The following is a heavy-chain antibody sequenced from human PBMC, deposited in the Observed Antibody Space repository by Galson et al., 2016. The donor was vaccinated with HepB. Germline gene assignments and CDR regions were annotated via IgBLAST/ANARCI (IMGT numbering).Heavy chain of an antibody. CDR2: ISYHGKT. CDR3: ASDDY. CDR1: GGSISSSHSYY. V-gene: IGHV4-39*02. Sequence: LSLTCTVSGGSISSSHSYYWGWIRPPPGRGLEWIGTISYHGKTYYHPSLKSRVPISVDTSRNQFSLRLSSLTATDTAVYYCASDDYWGQGTLVTVSS. J-gene: IGHJ4*02.